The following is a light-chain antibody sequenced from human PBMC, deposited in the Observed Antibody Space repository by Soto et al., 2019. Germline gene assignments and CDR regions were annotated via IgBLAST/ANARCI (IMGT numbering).Light chain of an antibody. V-gene: IGKV1-33*01. Sequence: DIPMTQSPSSLSASVGDRVTITCQASQDISNYLNWYQQKPGKAPKLLIYDASNLETGVPSRFSGSGSGTDFTFTISSLQPEDIAAYYCQQYDNLPLTFGGRTKVEIK. J-gene: IGKJ4*01. CDR3: QQYDNLPLT. CDR2: DAS. CDR1: QDISNY.